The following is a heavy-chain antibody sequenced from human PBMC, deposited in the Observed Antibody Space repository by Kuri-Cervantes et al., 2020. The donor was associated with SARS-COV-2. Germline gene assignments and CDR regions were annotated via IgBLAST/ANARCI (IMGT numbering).Heavy chain of an antibody. CDR2: ISGSGSYI. Sequence: LSLTCAASGFSLSRYTMNWVRQAPGKAREGVSSISGSGSYIYYADSMKGRFTISKESGENSLYLHMNSLRGDDTAEYYCARVAGEGPIYYYYMDVWGKGTTVTVSS. CDR3: ARVAGEGPIYYYYMDV. J-gene: IGHJ6*03. CDR1: GFSLSRYT. D-gene: IGHD3-10*01. V-gene: IGHV3-21*01.